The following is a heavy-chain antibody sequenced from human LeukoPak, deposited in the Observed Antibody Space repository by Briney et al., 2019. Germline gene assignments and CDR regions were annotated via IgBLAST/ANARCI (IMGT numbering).Heavy chain of an antibody. Sequence: SETLSLTCGVSGGAITNYYWNWIRQAPGKGLEWIGYIYYSGSTYYNPSLKSRVTISVDTSKNQFSLKLSSVTAADTAVYYCARLWFGELLHGWFDPWGQGTLVTVSS. CDR2: IYYSGST. D-gene: IGHD3-10*01. J-gene: IGHJ5*02. CDR1: GGAITNYY. V-gene: IGHV4-59*06. CDR3: ARLWFGELLHGWFDP.